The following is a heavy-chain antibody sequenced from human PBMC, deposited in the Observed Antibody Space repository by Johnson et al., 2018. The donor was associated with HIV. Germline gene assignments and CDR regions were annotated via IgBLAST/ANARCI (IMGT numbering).Heavy chain of an antibody. CDR1: GFTFSDYF. CDR2: ISSSGSTI. D-gene: IGHD6-19*01. V-gene: IGHV3-11*04. Sequence: QMQLVESGGGLVKPGGSLRLSCAASGFTFSDYFMSWIRQAPGKGLEWVSYISSSGSTIYYADSVKGRFTISRDNAKNSLYLQMNSLRAEDTAVYYCAKDREYGLAWGWAFDIWGQGTVVTVSS. J-gene: IGHJ3*02. CDR3: AKDREYGLAWGWAFDI.